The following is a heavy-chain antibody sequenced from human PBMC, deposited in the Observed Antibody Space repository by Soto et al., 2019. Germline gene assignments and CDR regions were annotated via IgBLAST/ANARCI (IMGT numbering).Heavy chain of an antibody. D-gene: IGHD3-3*01. Sequence: QVQLVQSGAEVKKPGSSVKVSCKASGGTFSSYAISWVRQAPGQGLEWMGGIIPIFGTATYAQKFQGRVTITADAATSTAYMELSSLRSDDTAVYYCADTDRAAQKGLSAIVGVVIRPHYYYYGMDVLVQGTTVTVSS. J-gene: IGHJ6*02. V-gene: IGHV1-69*01. CDR2: IIPIFGTA. CDR3: ADTDRAAQKGLSAIVGVVIRPHYYYYGMDV. CDR1: GGTFSSYA.